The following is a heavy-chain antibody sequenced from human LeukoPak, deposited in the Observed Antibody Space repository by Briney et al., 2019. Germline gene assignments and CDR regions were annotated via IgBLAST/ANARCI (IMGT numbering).Heavy chain of an antibody. CDR3: AELGITMIGGV. CDR2: ISSTTNTI. CDR1: GFSFSTYS. V-gene: IGHV3-48*01. Sequence: GGSLRLSCAASGFSFSTYSMNWVRQAPGKGLEWISYISSTTNTIYYADSVKGRFTISRDIAKNSLYLQMNSLRAEDTAVYYCAELGITMIGGVWGKGTTVTISS. J-gene: IGHJ6*04. D-gene: IGHD3-10*02.